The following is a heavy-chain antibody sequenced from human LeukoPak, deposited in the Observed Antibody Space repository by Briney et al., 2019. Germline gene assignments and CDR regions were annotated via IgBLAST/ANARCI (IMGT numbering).Heavy chain of an antibody. V-gene: IGHV4-34*01. J-gene: IGHJ4*02. CDR1: GGSFSGYY. CDR2: INHSGST. Sequence: SETLSPTCAVYGGSFSGYYWSWIRQPPGKGLEWIGEINHSGSTNYNPSLKSRVTISVDTSKNQFSLKLSSVTAADTAVYYCASSSSGGSCYEGWGQGTLVTVSS. D-gene: IGHD2-15*01. CDR3: ASSSSGGSCYEG.